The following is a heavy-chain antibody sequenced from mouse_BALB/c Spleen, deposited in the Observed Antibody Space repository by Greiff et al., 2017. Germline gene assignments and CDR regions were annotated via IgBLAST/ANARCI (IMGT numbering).Heavy chain of an antibody. CDR1: GFTFSSYA. Sequence: EVKLMESGGGLVKPGGSLKLSCAASGFTFSSYAMSWVRQTPEKRLEWVATISSGGSYTYYPDSVKGRFTISRDNAKNTLYLQMSSLRSEDTAMYYCARHNYGSSYVRGYAMDYWGQGTSVTVSS. D-gene: IGHD1-1*01. CDR3: ARHNYGSSYVRGYAMDY. V-gene: IGHV5-9-3*01. J-gene: IGHJ4*01. CDR2: ISSGGSYT.